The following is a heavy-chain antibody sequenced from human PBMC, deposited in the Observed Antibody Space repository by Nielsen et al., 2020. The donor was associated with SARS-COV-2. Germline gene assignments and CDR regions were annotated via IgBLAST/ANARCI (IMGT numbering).Heavy chain of an antibody. D-gene: IGHD6-6*01. J-gene: IGHJ5*02. Sequence: ASVKVSCKASGYTFTSYDINWVRQATGQGLEWMGWMNPNSGNTGYAQKFQGRVTMTRNTSISTAYMELSSLRSEDTAAYYCARVRIAARSWFDPWGQGTLVTVSS. CDR2: MNPNSGNT. CDR3: ARVRIAARSWFDP. V-gene: IGHV1-8*01. CDR1: GYTFTSYD.